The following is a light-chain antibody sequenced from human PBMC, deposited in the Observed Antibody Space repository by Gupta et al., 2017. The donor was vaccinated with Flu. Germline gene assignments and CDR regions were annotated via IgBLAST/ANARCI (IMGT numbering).Light chain of an antibody. CDR3: GTWDNRLNVWM. CDR2: DND. Sequence: YESGSNFVSWYQQLPGTAPKLLIYDNDQRPSGISDRFSGSKSGTSATLSISGLQTGDEADYYCGTWDNRLNVWMFGGGTKLTVL. V-gene: IGLV1-51*01. CDR1: YESGSNF. J-gene: IGLJ3*02.